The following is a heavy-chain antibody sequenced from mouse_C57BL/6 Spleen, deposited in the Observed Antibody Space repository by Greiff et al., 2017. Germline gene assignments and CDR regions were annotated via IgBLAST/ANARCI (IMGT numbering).Heavy chain of an antibody. J-gene: IGHJ2*01. CDR3: VRGRAGYHYFDY. CDR2: IRSKSSNYAT. D-gene: IGHD2-14*01. V-gene: IGHV10-3*01. Sequence: EVKVVESGGGLVQPKGSLKLSCAASGFTFNTYAMHWVRQAPGKGLEWVARIRSKSSNYATYYADSVKDRFTISRDDSQSMLDLQMNNLKAEDTAMYYCVRGRAGYHYFDYWGQGTTLTVSS. CDR1: GFTFNTYA.